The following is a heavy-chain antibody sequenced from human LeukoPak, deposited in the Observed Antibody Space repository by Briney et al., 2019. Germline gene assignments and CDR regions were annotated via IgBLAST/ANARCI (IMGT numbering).Heavy chain of an antibody. J-gene: IGHJ5*02. CDR1: GYTFTSYG. V-gene: IGHV1-18*03. CDR3: ARLKGIYGSGSYWFDP. Sequence: ASVKVSCKASGYTFTSYGISWVRQAPGQGLEWMGWISAYNGNTNYAQKLQGRVTITRDTSASTAYMELSSLRSEDMAVYYCARLKGIYGSGSYWFDPWGQGTLVTVSS. CDR2: ISAYNGNT. D-gene: IGHD3-10*01.